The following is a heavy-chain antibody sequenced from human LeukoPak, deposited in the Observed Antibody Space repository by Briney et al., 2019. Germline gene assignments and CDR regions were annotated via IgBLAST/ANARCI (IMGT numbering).Heavy chain of an antibody. CDR3: ARYGYYYDSSGYYHFDY. D-gene: IGHD3-22*01. J-gene: IGHJ4*02. V-gene: IGHV1-8*01. CDR1: GYTFTSYD. CDR2: MNPNSGNT. Sequence: ASVKVSCKAFGYTFTSYDINWVRQATGQGLEWMGWMNPNSGNTGYAQKFQGRVTMTRNTSISTAYMELSSLRSEDTAVYYCARYGYYYDSSGYYHFDYWGQGTLVTVSS.